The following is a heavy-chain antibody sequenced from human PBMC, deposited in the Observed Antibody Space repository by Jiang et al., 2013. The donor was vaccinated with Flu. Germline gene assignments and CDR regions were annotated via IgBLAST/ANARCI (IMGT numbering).Heavy chain of an antibody. J-gene: IGHJ5*02. V-gene: IGHV1-69*04. CDR1: GGTFSSYA. D-gene: IGHD2-2*01. Sequence: GAEVKKPGSSVKVSCKASGGTFSSYAISWVRQAPGQGLEWMGRIIPILGIANYAQKFQGRVTITADKSTSAAYMELSSLRSEDTAVYYCAREGTRLGYCSSTSCSNWFDPWGQGTQVTVSS. CDR3: AREGTRLGYCSSTSCSNWFDP. CDR2: IIPILGIA.